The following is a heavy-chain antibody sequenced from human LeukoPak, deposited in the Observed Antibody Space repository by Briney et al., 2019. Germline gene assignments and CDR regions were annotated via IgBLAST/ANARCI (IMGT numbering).Heavy chain of an antibody. CDR3: ARDGDYYFDY. J-gene: IGHJ4*02. D-gene: IGHD2-21*01. CDR2: IIPIFGTA. Sequence: ASVRVSCKASGGTFSSYAISWVRQAPGQGLEWMGGIIPIFGTANYAQKFQGRVTITADESTSTAHMELSSLRSEDTAVYYCARDGDYYFDYWGQGTLVTVSS. CDR1: GGTFSSYA. V-gene: IGHV1-69*13.